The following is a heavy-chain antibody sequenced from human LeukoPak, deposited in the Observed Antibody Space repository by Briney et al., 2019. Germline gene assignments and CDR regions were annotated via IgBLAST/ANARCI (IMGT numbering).Heavy chain of an antibody. Sequence: SQTLSLTCAVSGDSVSSNSAAWNWIRQSPSRGLEWLGRTYYRSKWYNDYAVSVKSRITINPDTSKNQFSLQLNSVTPEDTAVYYCARGQEDIVVVPAAPYYYYGMDVWGQGTTVTVSS. V-gene: IGHV6-1*01. CDR2: TYYRSKWYN. D-gene: IGHD2-2*01. CDR1: GDSVSSNSAA. CDR3: ARGQEDIVVVPAAPYYYYGMDV. J-gene: IGHJ6*02.